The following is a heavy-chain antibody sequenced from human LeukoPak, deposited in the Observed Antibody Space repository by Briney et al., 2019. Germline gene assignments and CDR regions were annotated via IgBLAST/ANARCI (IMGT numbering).Heavy chain of an antibody. CDR1: GGSFSGYY. CDR3: ARAISGSFRTSYYFDY. Sequence: SETLSLTCAVYGGSFSGYYWSWIRRPPGKGLEWIGEINHSGSTNYNPSLKSRVTISVDTSKNQFSLKLSSVTAADTAVYYCARAISGSFRTSYYFDYWGQGTLVTVSS. J-gene: IGHJ4*02. CDR2: INHSGST. D-gene: IGHD6-13*01. V-gene: IGHV4-34*01.